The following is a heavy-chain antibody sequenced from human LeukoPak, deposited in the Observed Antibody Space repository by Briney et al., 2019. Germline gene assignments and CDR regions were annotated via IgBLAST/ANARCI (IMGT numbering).Heavy chain of an antibody. CDR1: GFTFSSYT. CDR3: ARENYGDYYIDY. CDR2: ISSNGGST. Sequence: SGGSLRLSCAASGFTFSSYTIHWVRQAPGKGLEYVSAISSNGGSTYYANSAKGRFTISRDNSKNTLYLQMGSLRAEDMDVYYCARENYGDYYIDYWGQGTLVTVSS. J-gene: IGHJ4*02. V-gene: IGHV3-64*01. D-gene: IGHD4-17*01.